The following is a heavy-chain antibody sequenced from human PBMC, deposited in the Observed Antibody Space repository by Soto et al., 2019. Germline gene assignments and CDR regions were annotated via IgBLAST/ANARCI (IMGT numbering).Heavy chain of an antibody. Sequence: QVQLQESGPGLVKPSETLSLTCSVSGGSMSNYYWSWIRQPAGKGLEWIGRVYSSGSTNYNPSLKSRVTMSVDTSNNQFSLQLSSVTAADTAVYYCAVASKEPVAILDFWGQGTLVTVSS. CDR1: GGSMSNYY. CDR3: AVASKEPVAILDF. V-gene: IGHV4-4*07. J-gene: IGHJ4*02. D-gene: IGHD2-2*02. CDR2: VYSSGST.